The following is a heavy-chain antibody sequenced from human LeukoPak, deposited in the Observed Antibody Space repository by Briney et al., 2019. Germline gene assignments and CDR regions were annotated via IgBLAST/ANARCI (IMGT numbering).Heavy chain of an antibody. D-gene: IGHD4-17*01. Sequence: SETLSLTCTVSGGSISSGGYYWSWIRQHPGKGLEWIGYIYYSGSTYYNLSLKSRVTISVDTSKNQFSLKMYSVTAAETAMYYCARVRDGDYGDYFDYWGQGTLVTVSS. CDR2: IYYSGST. V-gene: IGHV4-61*08. CDR3: ARVRDGDYGDYFDY. J-gene: IGHJ4*02. CDR1: GGSISSGGYY.